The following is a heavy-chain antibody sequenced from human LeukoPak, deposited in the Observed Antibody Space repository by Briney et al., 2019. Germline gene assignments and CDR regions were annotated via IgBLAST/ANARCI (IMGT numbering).Heavy chain of an antibody. CDR2: IIPIFGTA. CDR1: GGTFSSYA. Sequence: SVKVSCKASGGTFSSYAISWVRQAPGQGLEWMGGIIPIFGTANYAQKLQGRVTMTTDTSTSTAYMELRSLRSDDTAVYYCASSPGYCTNGVCYSPGNYWGQGTLVTVSS. D-gene: IGHD2-8*01. J-gene: IGHJ4*02. V-gene: IGHV1-69*05. CDR3: ASSPGYCTNGVCYSPGNY.